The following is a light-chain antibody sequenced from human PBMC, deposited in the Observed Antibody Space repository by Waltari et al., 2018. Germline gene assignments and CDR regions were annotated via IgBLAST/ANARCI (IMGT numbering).Light chain of an antibody. V-gene: IGKV1-6*01. CDR1: QGIRND. CDR3: QQYYTAPYT. J-gene: IGKJ2*01. CDR2: AAS. Sequence: AIQMTQSPSSLSASVGDRVTITCWARQGIRNDLGWYQQKPGKAPKVLIYAASSLQSGVPTRSSGSGSGTDFTLTISSLQAEDVAVYYCQQYYTAPYTFGQGTKVEIK.